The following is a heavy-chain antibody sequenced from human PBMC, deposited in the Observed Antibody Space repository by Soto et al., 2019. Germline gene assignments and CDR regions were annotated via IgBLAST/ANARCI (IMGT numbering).Heavy chain of an antibody. Sequence: EASVKVSCKASGGTFSSYAISWVRQAPGQGLEWMGGIIPIFGTANYAQKFQGRVTITTDKPTSTAYMELSSLRSEDTAVYYCARVRDTVPDAFDIWGQGTMVTVSS. J-gene: IGHJ3*02. V-gene: IGHV1-69*05. D-gene: IGHD5-18*01. CDR3: ARVRDTVPDAFDI. CDR1: GGTFSSYA. CDR2: IIPIFGTA.